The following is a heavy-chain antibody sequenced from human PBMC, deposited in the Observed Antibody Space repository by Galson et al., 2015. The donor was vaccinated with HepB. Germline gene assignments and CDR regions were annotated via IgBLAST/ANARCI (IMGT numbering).Heavy chain of an antibody. D-gene: IGHD1-1*01. Sequence: SLRLSCAASGFTFSSYAMHWVRQAPGKGLEWVAVISYDGSNKYYADSVKGRFTISRDNSKNTLSLLMNGLKTEDTAVYYCTTTVRPEDFVDYWGQGSLVTVSS. CDR2: ISYDGSNK. CDR3: TTTVRPEDFVDY. V-gene: IGHV3-30-3*01. CDR1: GFTFSSYA. J-gene: IGHJ4*02.